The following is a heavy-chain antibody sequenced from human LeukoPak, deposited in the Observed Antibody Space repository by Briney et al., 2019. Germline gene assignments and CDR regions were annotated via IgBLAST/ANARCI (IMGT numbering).Heavy chain of an antibody. Sequence: GMSLRLSRATSGFSLSRFGKHRGRPAPGKGLGGGAVIWYDGNRKYYADSVKGRFTISRDTSKNTLYLQMNSLRAEDTAVYSCARDVDTSGHYGWFDPWGQGTLVTVSS. J-gene: IGHJ5*02. D-gene: IGHD3-22*01. CDR3: ARDVDTSGHYGWFDP. CDR2: IWYDGNRK. CDR1: GFSLSRFG. V-gene: IGHV3-33*01.